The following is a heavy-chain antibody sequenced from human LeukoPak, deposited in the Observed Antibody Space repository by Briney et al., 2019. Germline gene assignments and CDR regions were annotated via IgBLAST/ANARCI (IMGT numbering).Heavy chain of an antibody. D-gene: IGHD2-21*02. V-gene: IGHV3-23*01. J-gene: IGHJ4*02. Sequence: PGGSLRLSCAASGFTFSNYAMTWVRQAPGKGLEWVSSISGSGGSTYYADSVKGRFTVARDNSKNTLYLQMKSLRAEDTAVYYCAKEFVVVPGNTKYFDYWGQEILVTVS. CDR1: GFTFSNYA. CDR3: AKEFVVVPGNTKYFDY. CDR2: ISGSGGST.